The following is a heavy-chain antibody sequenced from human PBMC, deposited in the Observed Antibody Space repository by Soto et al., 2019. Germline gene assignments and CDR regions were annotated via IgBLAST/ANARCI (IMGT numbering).Heavy chain of an antibody. CDR3: AREGAGRWLRGDWGGMDV. CDR2: IIPIFGTA. CDR1: GGTFSSYA. V-gene: IGHV1-69*12. D-gene: IGHD2-21*02. J-gene: IGHJ6*02. Sequence: QVQLVQSGAEVKKPGSSVKVSCKASGGTFSSYAISWVRQAPGQGLEWMGGIIPIFGTANYAQKFQGRVTDTEDESTSTADMELRRLRSEDTAVYYCAREGAGRWLRGDWGGMDVWGQGTTVTVSS.